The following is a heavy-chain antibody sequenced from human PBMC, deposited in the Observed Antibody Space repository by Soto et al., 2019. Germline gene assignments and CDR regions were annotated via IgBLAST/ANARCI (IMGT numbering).Heavy chain of an antibody. V-gene: IGHV2-5*02. CDR3: AHTVGGCSGGSCYSFDY. J-gene: IGHJ4*02. Sequence: QITLKESSPTLVKPTQTLTLTCTFSGFSLSTSGVGVGWIRQPPGKALEWLALIYWDDDKRYSPSLKSRLTITKDTSKNQVVLTMTNMDPVDTATYYCAHTVGGCSGGSCYSFDYWGQGTLVTVSS. CDR2: IYWDDDK. CDR1: GFSLSTSGVG. D-gene: IGHD2-15*01.